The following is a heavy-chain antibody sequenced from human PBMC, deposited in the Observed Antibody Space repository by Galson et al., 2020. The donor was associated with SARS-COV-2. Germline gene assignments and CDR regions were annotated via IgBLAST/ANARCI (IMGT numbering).Heavy chain of an antibody. CDR3: ARGERWFDY. Sequence: ASVKVSCKASGYSFTTYAISWVRQAPGQGLEWMGWISANNGYTNYAQKLQGRVTMTTDTSTNTAYMELRSLRSDDTAVYYCARGERWFDYWGQGTLVTVSS. D-gene: IGHD1-1*01. J-gene: IGHJ4*02. CDR2: ISANNGYT. V-gene: IGHV1-18*01. CDR1: GYSFTTYA.